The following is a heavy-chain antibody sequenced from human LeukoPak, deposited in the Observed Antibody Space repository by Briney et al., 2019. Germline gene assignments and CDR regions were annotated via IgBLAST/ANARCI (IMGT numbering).Heavy chain of an antibody. D-gene: IGHD2-15*01. V-gene: IGHV3-20*04. CDR2: ISWNGGRT. J-gene: IGHJ4*02. CDR1: GFTFDDYV. CDR3: ARDYCSGGSCYGGHDY. Sequence: RPGGSLRLSCAASGFTFDDYVMSWVRQAPGKGLEWVSGISWNGGRTGYADSVMGRFTISRDSAKNSLYLQMNSLRAEDTAFYYCARDYCSGGSCYGGHDYWGQGTLVTVSS.